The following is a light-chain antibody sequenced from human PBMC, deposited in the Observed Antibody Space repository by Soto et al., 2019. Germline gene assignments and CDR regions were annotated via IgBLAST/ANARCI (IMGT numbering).Light chain of an antibody. CDR2: AAS. CDR1: QNIGRS. J-gene: IGKJ1*01. Sequence: DIQMTQSPSSLSASVGDRVTITCRAGQNIGRSLNWYQQKPGKAPKRLIYAASGLQIGVPPRFSGSGSGTDFTLAISSLQPEDFATYYCQQNFNTWTFGQGTKLEMK. CDR3: QQNFNTWT. V-gene: IGKV1-39*01.